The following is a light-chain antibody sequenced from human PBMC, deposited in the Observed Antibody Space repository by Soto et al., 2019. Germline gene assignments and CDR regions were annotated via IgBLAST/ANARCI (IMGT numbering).Light chain of an antibody. Sequence: DIQMTQSPSTLSASVGDRVTITCRASQSISTWLAWYQQKPGKAPKLLIYKASNLEGGVPSRFSGSVSGTEFNITISSLQPDDFATYYCQQYNTYPLTLGGGTTVEIK. CDR3: QQYNTYPLT. CDR1: QSISTW. CDR2: KAS. V-gene: IGKV1-5*03. J-gene: IGKJ4*01.